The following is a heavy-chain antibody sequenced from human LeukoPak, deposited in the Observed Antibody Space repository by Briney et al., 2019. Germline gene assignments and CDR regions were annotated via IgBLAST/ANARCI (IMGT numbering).Heavy chain of an antibody. CDR2: MYSGGTI. CDR1: GFTVSSNY. J-gene: IGHJ5*02. D-gene: IGHD5-12*01. Sequence: GGSLTLSCAASGFTVSSNYMSWVRQAPGKGLEWVSFMYSGGTIQYVDSVKGRFTISRDNSKNTLDLQMNSLRVEDTAVYYWATGYDFGFDPWGQGTLVTVSS. CDR3: ATGYDFGFDP. V-gene: IGHV3-53*01.